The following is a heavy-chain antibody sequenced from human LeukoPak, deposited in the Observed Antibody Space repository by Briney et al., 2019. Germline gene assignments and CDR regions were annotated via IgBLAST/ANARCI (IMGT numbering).Heavy chain of an antibody. Sequence: GASVKVSCKASGYTFTSYGISWVRQAPGQGLEWMGWISAYNGNTNYAQKFQGRVTMTRDTSTSTVYMELSSPRSEDTAVYYCAAGYSSSWYTSYYFDYWGQGTLVTVSS. J-gene: IGHJ4*02. CDR3: AAGYSSSWYTSYYFDY. CDR2: ISAYNGNT. V-gene: IGHV1-18*01. D-gene: IGHD6-13*01. CDR1: GYTFTSYG.